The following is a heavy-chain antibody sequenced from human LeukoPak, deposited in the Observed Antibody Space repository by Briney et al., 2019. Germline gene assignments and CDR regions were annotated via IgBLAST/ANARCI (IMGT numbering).Heavy chain of an antibody. J-gene: IGHJ5*02. Sequence: KTSETLSLTYTVSGGSISSYYWSWIRQPAGKGLEWIGRIYTSGSTNYNPSLKSRVTMSVDTSKNQFSLKLSSVTAADTAVYYGARDASFNYDFWSGYRGYNWFDPWGQGTLVTVSS. CDR3: ARDASFNYDFWSGYRGYNWFDP. CDR2: IYTSGST. D-gene: IGHD3-3*01. CDR1: GGSISSYY. V-gene: IGHV4-4*07.